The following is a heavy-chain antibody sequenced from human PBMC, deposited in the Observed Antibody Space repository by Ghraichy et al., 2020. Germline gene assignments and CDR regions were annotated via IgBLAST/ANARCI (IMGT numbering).Heavy chain of an antibody. CDR1: GFTFDDYA. V-gene: IGHV3-9*01. Sequence: GGSLRLSCAASGFTFDDYAMHWVRQAPGKGLEWVSGISWNSGSIGYADSVKGRFTISRDNAKNSLYLQMNSLRAEDTALYYCAKDTYDSSGSPEGAFDICGQGTMVTVSS. D-gene: IGHD3-22*01. CDR3: AKDTYDSSGSPEGAFDI. J-gene: IGHJ3*02. CDR2: ISWNSGSI.